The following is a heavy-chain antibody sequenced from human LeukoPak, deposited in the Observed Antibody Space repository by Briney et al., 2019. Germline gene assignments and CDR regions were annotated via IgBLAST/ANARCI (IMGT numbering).Heavy chain of an antibody. J-gene: IGHJ4*02. Sequence: ASVKVSCKASGGTFSSYAISWVRQAPGQGLEWVGGIIPIFGTANYAQKFQGRVKITTDESTSTAYMELSSLRSEDTAVYYCARPKSLGATGNYFDYWGQGTLVTVSS. V-gene: IGHV1-69*05. D-gene: IGHD1-26*01. CDR1: GGTFSSYA. CDR3: ARPKSLGATGNYFDY. CDR2: IIPIFGTA.